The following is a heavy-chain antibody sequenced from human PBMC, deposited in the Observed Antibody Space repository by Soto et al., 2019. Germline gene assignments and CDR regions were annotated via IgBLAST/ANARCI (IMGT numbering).Heavy chain of an antibody. Sequence: VQLVESGGGVVQPGRSLRLSCAASGFIFNAYGIHWVRQAPGKGLEWVALISGSSSYIYYADSVKGRFTISRDNAKNSLFLQMDSLRVEDTAVYYCARSGEILQTFDSWGQGTLVTVSS. CDR3: ARSGEILQTFDS. CDR2: ISGSSSYI. J-gene: IGHJ4*02. V-gene: IGHV3-21*01. D-gene: IGHD1-26*01. CDR1: GFIFNAYG.